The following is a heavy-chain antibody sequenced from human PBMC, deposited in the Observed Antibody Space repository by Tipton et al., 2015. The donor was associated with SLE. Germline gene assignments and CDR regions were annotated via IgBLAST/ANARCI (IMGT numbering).Heavy chain of an antibody. Sequence: QLVQSGAEVKKPGASVKVSCTASGYTFSSNYIHWVRQAPGQGLEWMGIVNPDTGGTSYAQRFQGRVTVTPDTSSSTVYVELSSLRFDDTAVYYCARDRSRSGSDVFDYWGHGSLVTVSS. CDR1: GYTFSSNY. CDR3: ARDRSRSGSDVFDY. V-gene: IGHV1-46*01. CDR2: VNPDTGGT. D-gene: IGHD1-26*01. J-gene: IGHJ4*01.